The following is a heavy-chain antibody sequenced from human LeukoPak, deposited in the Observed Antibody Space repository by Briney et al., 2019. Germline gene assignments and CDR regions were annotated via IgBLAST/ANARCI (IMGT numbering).Heavy chain of an antibody. Sequence: SEALSLTCAVYGGSFSGYYWGWIRQPPGKGLEWIGGINHSGSTNYNPSLKSRVTISVDTSKNQFSLKLSSVTAADTAVYYCATYSGRTNYYYYYMDVWGKGTTVTISS. V-gene: IGHV4-34*01. CDR1: GGSFSGYY. J-gene: IGHJ6*03. D-gene: IGHD1-26*01. CDR3: ATYSGRTNYYYYYMDV. CDR2: INHSGST.